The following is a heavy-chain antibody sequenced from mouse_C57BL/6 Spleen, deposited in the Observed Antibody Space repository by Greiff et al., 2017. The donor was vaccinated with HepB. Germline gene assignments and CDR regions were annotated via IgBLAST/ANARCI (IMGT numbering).Heavy chain of an antibody. D-gene: IGHD1-1*01. CDR2: INYDGSST. J-gene: IGHJ2*01. Sequence: EVQVVESEGGLVQPGCSMKLSCTASGFTFSDYYMAWVRQVPEKGLEWVANINYDGSSTYYLDSLKSRFIISRDNAKNILYLQMSSLKSEDTATYYCARGYYGSSSFDYWGQGTTLTVSS. CDR1: GFTFSDYY. CDR3: ARGYYGSSSFDY. V-gene: IGHV5-16*01.